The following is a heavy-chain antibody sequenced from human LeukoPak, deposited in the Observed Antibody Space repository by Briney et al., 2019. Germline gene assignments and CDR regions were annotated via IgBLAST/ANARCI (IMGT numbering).Heavy chain of an antibody. CDR2: IYYGGST. CDR1: GDSISSSSYY. J-gene: IGHJ5*02. Sequence: SETLSLTCTVSGDSISSSSYYWGWIRQPPGKGLEWIGSIYYGGSTYYNPSLKSRVTISVDTSKNQFSLKLSSVTAADTAVYYCARVGDIVVVPAANPVSTWFDPWGQGTLVTVSS. D-gene: IGHD2-2*01. CDR3: ARVGDIVVVPAANPVSTWFDP. V-gene: IGHV4-39*07.